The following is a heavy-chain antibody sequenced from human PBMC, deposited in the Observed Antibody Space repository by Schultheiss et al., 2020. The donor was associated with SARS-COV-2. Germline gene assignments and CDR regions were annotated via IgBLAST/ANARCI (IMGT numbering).Heavy chain of an antibody. CDR1: GFTVSSNY. D-gene: IGHD3-22*01. CDR3: ARDRYSSGYYPIDY. Sequence: GGSLRLSCAASGFTVSSNYMSWVRQAPGKGLEWVSSISSSSSYIYYADSVKGRFTISRDNAKNSLYLQMNSLRAEDTAVYYCARDRYSSGYYPIDYWGQGTLVTVSS. J-gene: IGHJ4*02. V-gene: IGHV3-21*01. CDR2: ISSSSSYI.